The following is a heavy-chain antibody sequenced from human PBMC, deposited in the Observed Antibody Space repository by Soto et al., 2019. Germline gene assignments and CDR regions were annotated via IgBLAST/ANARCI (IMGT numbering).Heavy chain of an antibody. CDR3: AREPEYYYDSSGYYPHTFDP. CDR2: IIPIFGTA. Sequence: SVKVSCKASGGTFSSYAISWVRQAPGQGLEWMGGIIPIFGTANYAQKFQGRVTITADESTSTAYMELSSLRSEDTAVYYCAREPEYYYDSSGYYPHTFDPWGQGTLVTVSS. J-gene: IGHJ5*02. CDR1: GGTFSSYA. V-gene: IGHV1-69*13. D-gene: IGHD3-22*01.